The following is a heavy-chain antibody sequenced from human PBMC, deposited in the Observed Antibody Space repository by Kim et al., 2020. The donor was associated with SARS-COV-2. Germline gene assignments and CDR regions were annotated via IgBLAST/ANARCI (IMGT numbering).Heavy chain of an antibody. CDR1: GYSFTSYW. J-gene: IGHJ5*02. D-gene: IGHD3-9*01. V-gene: IGHV5-51*01. CDR2: IYPGDSDT. CDR3: ARQDSDILTGSNWFDP. Sequence: GESLKISCKGSGYSFTSYWIGWVRQMPGKGLEWMGIIYPGDSDTRYSPSLQGQVTISADKSISTAYLQWSSLKASDTAMYYCARQDSDILTGSNWFDPWGQGTLVTVSS.